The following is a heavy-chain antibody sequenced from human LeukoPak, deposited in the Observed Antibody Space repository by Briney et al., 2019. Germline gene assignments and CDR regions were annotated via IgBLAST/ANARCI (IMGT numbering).Heavy chain of an antibody. CDR3: ARTKYWGYYFDY. V-gene: IGHV1-2*02. J-gene: IGHJ4*02. CDR1: GYTFSGYY. Sequence: GASVKVSCKASGYTFSGYYMHWVRQAPGQGLEWMGWINPNSGGTNYAQKFQGRVTMTRDTSISTAYMELSRLRSDDTAVYYCARTKYWGYYFDYWGQGTLVTVSS. D-gene: IGHD7-27*01. CDR2: INPNSGGT.